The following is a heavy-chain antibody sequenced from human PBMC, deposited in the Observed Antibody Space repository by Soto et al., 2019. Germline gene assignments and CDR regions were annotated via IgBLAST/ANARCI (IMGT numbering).Heavy chain of an antibody. CDR3: ATDLILTGFRLDYYYMDV. Sequence: GASVKVSCKVSGYTLTELSMHWVRQAPGKGLEWMGGFDPEDGETIYAQKFQGRVTMTEDTSTDTAYMELSSLRSEDTAVYYCATDLILTGFRLDYYYMDVWGKGTSVTVSS. CDR1: GYTLTELS. CDR2: FDPEDGET. D-gene: IGHD3-9*01. V-gene: IGHV1-24*01. J-gene: IGHJ6*03.